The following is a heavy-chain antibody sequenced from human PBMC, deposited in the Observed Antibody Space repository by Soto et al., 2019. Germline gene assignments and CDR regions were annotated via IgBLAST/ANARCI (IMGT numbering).Heavy chain of an antibody. V-gene: IGHV3-74*01. Sequence: GGSLRLSCAASGFNFSNHWMHWVRQRPAEGLVWVSRIASDGKSKAYAESVKGRFAISRDNAMNTLYLQMNGLTAEDTAVYYCARESGDWPLNWFDPWGQGTLVTVSS. D-gene: IGHD2-21*02. CDR2: IASDGKSK. CDR3: ARESGDWPLNWFDP. CDR1: GFNFSNHW. J-gene: IGHJ5*02.